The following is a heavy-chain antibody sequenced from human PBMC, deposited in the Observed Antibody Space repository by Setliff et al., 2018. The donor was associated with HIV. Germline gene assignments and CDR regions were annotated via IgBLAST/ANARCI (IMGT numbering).Heavy chain of an antibody. CDR2: INHSGNT. CDR1: GGSFSDYY. CDR3: ARLGAENFGDYDWVDY. D-gene: IGHD5-12*01. V-gene: IGHV4-34*01. Sequence: PSETLSLTCAVYGGSFSDYYWSWIRQPPGKGLEWIGEINHSGNTNYNPSLKSRVTISVDTSKNQFSLKLNSVTAADTAVYYCARLGAENFGDYDWVDYWGQGTLVTVSS. J-gene: IGHJ4*02.